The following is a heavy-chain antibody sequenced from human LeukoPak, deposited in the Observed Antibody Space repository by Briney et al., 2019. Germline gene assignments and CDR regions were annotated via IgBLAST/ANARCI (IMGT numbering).Heavy chain of an antibody. CDR2: IRSQTDGGTA. V-gene: IGHV3-15*01. J-gene: IGHJ2*01. CDR3: ATVYWYFDL. CDR1: GITFKNTW. Sequence: GGSLRLSYTAAGITFKNTWMSWVRQAPGKGLEWVGLIRSQTDGGTADYAAPVKGRFTISRDDAKDTLHLQMNSLKTEDTAVYYCATVYWYFDLWGLGTLVSVSA.